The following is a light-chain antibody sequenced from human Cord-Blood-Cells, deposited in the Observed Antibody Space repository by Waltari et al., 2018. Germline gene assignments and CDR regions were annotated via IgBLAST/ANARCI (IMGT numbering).Light chain of an antibody. CDR2: GAP. V-gene: IGKV3-20*01. CDR3: QQYGSSRFT. CDR1: QSVSSSY. J-gene: IGKJ3*01. Sequence: EIVLTQSPGTLSLSPGERATLSSRASQSVSSSYLAWYQQKPGQAPSLLLYGAPSRATGIQDRFSGSGSGTDFTVNISRLETEDFAVYYCQQYGSSRFTFGPGTKVDIK.